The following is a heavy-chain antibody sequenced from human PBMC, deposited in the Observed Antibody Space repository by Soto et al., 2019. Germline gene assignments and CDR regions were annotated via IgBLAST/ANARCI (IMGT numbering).Heavy chain of an antibody. V-gene: IGHV1-18*01. Sequence: ASVKVSCKASGFTFTSSAMQWVRQARGQGLEWMGWISAYNGNTNYAQKLQGRVTMTTDTSTSTAYMELRSLRSDDTAVYYCARGGPIVGATQDYWGQGTLVTVSS. CDR3: ARGGPIVGATQDY. CDR2: ISAYNGNT. CDR1: GFTFTSSA. J-gene: IGHJ4*02. D-gene: IGHD1-26*01.